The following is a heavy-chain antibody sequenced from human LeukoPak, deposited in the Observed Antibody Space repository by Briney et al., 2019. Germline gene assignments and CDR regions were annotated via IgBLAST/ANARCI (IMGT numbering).Heavy chain of an antibody. CDR2: INPNSGGT. Sequence: HGESLKISCKASGYTFTAYYIHWVRQAPGQGLEWMGRINPNSGGTDFAQKFQGRVTMTRDTSISTAYMELSRLRSDDTAIYYCARGGTEAGSGDYWGQGTLVTVSS. CDR3: ARGGTEAGSGDY. D-gene: IGHD3-10*01. CDR1: GYTFTAYY. V-gene: IGHV1-2*06. J-gene: IGHJ4*02.